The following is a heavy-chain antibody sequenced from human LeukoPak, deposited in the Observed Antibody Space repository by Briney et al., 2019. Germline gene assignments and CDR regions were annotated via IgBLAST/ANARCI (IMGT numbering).Heavy chain of an antibody. CDR1: VFTFSSYA. V-gene: IGHV3-23*01. J-gene: IGHJ5*02. Sequence: PGGSLRLSCAASVFTFSSYAMSWVRQAPGKGLEWVSAISGSGGSTYYADSVKGRFTISRDNSKNTLYLQMNSLRAEDTAVYYCARLGGYSGYGNWFDPCGQGTLVTVSS. CDR3: ARLGGYSGYGNWFDP. D-gene: IGHD5-12*01. CDR2: ISGSGGST.